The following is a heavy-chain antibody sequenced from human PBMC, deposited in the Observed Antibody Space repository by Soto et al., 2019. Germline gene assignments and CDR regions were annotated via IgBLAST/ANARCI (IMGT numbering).Heavy chain of an antibody. Sequence: QLQLQESGPGLVKPSETLSLICSVSGGSISDYYWNWIRQPAGKGLEWIGRLHPSGITNYNPSLRSRVTMSLDTSKNQFSLKLRSATAADTAVYYCAGEFMVFGLVGFGFDPWGQGTLVTVSS. CDR2: LHPSGIT. D-gene: IGHD3-3*01. V-gene: IGHV4-4*07. CDR3: AGEFMVFGLVGFGFDP. J-gene: IGHJ5*02. CDR1: GGSISDYY.